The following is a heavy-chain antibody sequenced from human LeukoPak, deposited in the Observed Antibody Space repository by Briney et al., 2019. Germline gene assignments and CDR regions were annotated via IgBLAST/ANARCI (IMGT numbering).Heavy chain of an antibody. J-gene: IGHJ4*02. V-gene: IGHV3-20*04. CDR1: GVKLDVYV. D-gene: IGHD2-8*01. CDR2: NSWKGGNT. CDR3: ARKGTYCVKGVCYLDY. Sequence: GGSLRHSRGPSGVKLDVYVVSGVPPARGEGVECGSGNSWKGGNTGYVDSVKGRFTISRDKAKNSLYLHVSSLRADDTVFYYFARKGTYCVKGVCYLDYWGEGALVTLSS.